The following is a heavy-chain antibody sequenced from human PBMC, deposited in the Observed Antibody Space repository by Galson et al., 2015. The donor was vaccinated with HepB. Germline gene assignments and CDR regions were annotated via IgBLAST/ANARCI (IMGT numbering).Heavy chain of an antibody. Sequence: SVKVSCKASGYTFTGYYMHWVRQAPGQGLEWMGWINPNSGGTNYAQKFQGRVTMTRDTSISTAYMELSRLRSDDTAVYYCAREGPGYCTNGVCYRDAFDIWGQGTMVTVSS. V-gene: IGHV1-2*02. J-gene: IGHJ3*02. CDR1: GYTFTGYY. D-gene: IGHD2-8*01. CDR2: INPNSGGT. CDR3: AREGPGYCTNGVCYRDAFDI.